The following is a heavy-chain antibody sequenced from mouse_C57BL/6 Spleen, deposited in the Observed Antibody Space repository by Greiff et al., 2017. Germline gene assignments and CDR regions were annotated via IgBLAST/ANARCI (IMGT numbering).Heavy chain of an antibody. CDR2: IDPDNGDT. CDR3: AKGDYRDY. V-gene: IGHV14-4*01. CDR1: GFNITDDY. Sequence: VQLQQPGAELVRPGASVKLSCTASGFNITDDYMHWVKQRPEQGLEWIGWIDPDNGDTEYASKFQGKATITADTSSNTAYLQLSSLTSEDTAVYYCAKGDYRDYWGQGTTLTVSS. J-gene: IGHJ2*01. D-gene: IGHD2-12*01.